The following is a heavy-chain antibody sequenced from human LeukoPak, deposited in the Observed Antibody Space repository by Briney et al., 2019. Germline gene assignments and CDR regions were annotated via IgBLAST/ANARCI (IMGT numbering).Heavy chain of an antibody. D-gene: IGHD3-9*01. CDR1: GFTFSSYA. CDR2: ISYDGSNK. Sequence: GGSLRLSCAASGFTFSSYAMHWVRKAPGKGLERVAVISYDGSNKYYADSVKGRFTISRDNSKNTLYLQMNSLRAEDTAVYYCAREGDILTGSPLDYWRQGTLVTVAS. J-gene: IGHJ4*02. CDR3: AREGDILTGSPLDY. V-gene: IGHV3-30-3*01.